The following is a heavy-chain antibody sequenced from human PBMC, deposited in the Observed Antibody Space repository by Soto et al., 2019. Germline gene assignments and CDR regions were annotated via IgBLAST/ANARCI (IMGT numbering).Heavy chain of an antibody. Sequence: QVQLQESGPGLVKPSETLSLTCTVSGGSISSNYWNWIRQPPGKGLEWIGFIYYSGSTNYNPSLKSRVTISLDTSKTQFSLILKSVTAADTAVYYCARARKGSAAGFDYGMDVWGQGTTVTVSS. CDR1: GGSISSNY. V-gene: IGHV4-59*01. CDR2: IYYSGST. J-gene: IGHJ6*02. D-gene: IGHD6-13*01. CDR3: ARARKGSAAGFDYGMDV.